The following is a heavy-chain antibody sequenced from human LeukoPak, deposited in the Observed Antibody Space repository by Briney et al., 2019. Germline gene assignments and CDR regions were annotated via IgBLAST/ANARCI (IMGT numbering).Heavy chain of an antibody. CDR2: IYYSGST. D-gene: IGHD6-13*01. V-gene: IGHV4-39*01. CDR1: GGSISSSSYY. CDR3: ARLGAAAGTYGYYYGMDV. Sequence: SETLSLTCTVSGGSISSSSYYWGWIRQPPGKGLEWIGSIYYSGSTYYNPSLKSRVTISVDTSKNQFPLKLSSVTAADTAVYYCARLGAAAGTYGYYYGMDVWGQGTTVTVSS. J-gene: IGHJ6*02.